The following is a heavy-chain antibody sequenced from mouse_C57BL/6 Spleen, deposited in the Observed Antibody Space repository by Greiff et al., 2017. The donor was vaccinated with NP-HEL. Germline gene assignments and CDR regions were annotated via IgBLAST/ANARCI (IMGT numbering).Heavy chain of an antibody. Sequence: QVHVKQPGAELVKPGASVMLSCKASGYTFTSYWLHWVKQRPGRGLAWIGRLDPNSGGTKYNEKFKSKATLTVDKPASTAYMQLSSLTSEDSAVYYCASGLGYDEGFAYWGQGTLVTVSA. D-gene: IGHD2-2*01. V-gene: IGHV1-72*01. CDR2: LDPNSGGT. J-gene: IGHJ3*01. CDR1: GYTFTSYW. CDR3: ASGLGYDEGFAY.